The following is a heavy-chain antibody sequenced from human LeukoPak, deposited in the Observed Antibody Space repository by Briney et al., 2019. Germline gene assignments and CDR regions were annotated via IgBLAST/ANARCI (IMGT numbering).Heavy chain of an antibody. CDR2: IYYSGST. V-gene: IGHV4-39*07. CDR3: ASGYSSSWYLGRRNAFDI. CDR1: GGSISSSSYY. D-gene: IGHD6-13*01. Sequence: SETLSLTCTVSGGSISSSSYYWGWIRQPPGKGLEWIGSIYYSGSTYYNPSLKSRVTISVDTSKNQFSLKLSSVTAADTAVYYCASGYSSSWYLGRRNAFDIWGQGTMVTVSS. J-gene: IGHJ3*02.